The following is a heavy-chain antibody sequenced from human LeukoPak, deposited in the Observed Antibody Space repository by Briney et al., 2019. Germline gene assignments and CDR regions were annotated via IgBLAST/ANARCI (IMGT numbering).Heavy chain of an antibody. CDR1: GGTFSSYA. CDR3: ARSQYQLPGTYYYYYYMDV. V-gene: IGHV1-69*05. J-gene: IGHJ6*03. D-gene: IGHD2-2*01. Sequence: SVKVSCKASGGTFSSYAISWVRQAPGQGLEWMGGIIPIFGTASYAQKFQGRVTITTDESTSTAYMELSSLRSEDTAVYYCARSQYQLPGTYYYYYYMDVWGKGTTVTVSS. CDR2: IIPIFGTA.